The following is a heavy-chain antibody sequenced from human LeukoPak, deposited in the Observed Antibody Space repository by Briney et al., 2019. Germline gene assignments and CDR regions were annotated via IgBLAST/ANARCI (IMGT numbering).Heavy chain of an antibody. Sequence: GGSLRLSCAASGFTFSSYAMSWVRQAPGKGLEWVGRIRSEANSYATAYGAPVKGRFTISRDDSKNTAYLQMNSLKTEDTAIYYCARPTDSGYYMNWGQGTLVTVSS. V-gene: IGHV3-73*01. CDR2: IRSEANSYAT. CDR1: GFTFSSYA. CDR3: ARPTDSGYYMN. D-gene: IGHD3-3*01. J-gene: IGHJ4*02.